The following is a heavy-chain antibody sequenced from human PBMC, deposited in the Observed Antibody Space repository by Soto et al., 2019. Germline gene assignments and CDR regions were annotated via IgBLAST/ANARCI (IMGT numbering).Heavy chain of an antibody. CDR1: GGSISSGDYY. D-gene: IGHD3-22*01. CDR3: ARDRNSYDSSASYLYFDY. Sequence: SETLSLTCTVSGGSISSGDYYWSWIRQAPGKGLEWIGYIYYSGSTYYNPSLKSRLTISLDTSKNQFSLKLSSVTAADTAVYYCARDRNSYDSSASYLYFDYWGQGTLVTVSS. J-gene: IGHJ4*02. CDR2: IYYSGST. V-gene: IGHV4-30-4*01.